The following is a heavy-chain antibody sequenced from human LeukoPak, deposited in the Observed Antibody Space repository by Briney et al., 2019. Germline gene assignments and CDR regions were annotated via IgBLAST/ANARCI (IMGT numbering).Heavy chain of an antibody. J-gene: IGHJ6*02. D-gene: IGHD3-16*02. V-gene: IGHV1-18*01. CDR1: GYTFTSYG. Sequence: ASVKVSCKASGYTFTSYGISWVRQAPGQGLEWMGWISAYNGNTNYAQKLQGRVTMTTDTSTSTAYMELRSLRSDDTAVYYCARPLEPLGELSSYYYGMDVWGQGTTVTVSS. CDR3: ARPLEPLGELSSYYYGMDV. CDR2: ISAYNGNT.